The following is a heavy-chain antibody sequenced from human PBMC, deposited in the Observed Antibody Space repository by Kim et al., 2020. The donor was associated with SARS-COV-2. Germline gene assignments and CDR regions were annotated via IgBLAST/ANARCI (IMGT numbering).Heavy chain of an antibody. V-gene: IGHV4-59*08. CDR3: ARHSYGDYVLNFDY. CDR1: GGSISSYY. D-gene: IGHD4-17*01. CDR2: IYYSGST. J-gene: IGHJ4*02. Sequence: SETLSLTCTVSGGSISSYYWSWIRQPPGKGLEWIGYIYYSGSTNYNPSLKSRVTISVDTSKNQFSLKLSSVTAADTAVYYCARHSYGDYVLNFDYWGQGTLVTVSS.